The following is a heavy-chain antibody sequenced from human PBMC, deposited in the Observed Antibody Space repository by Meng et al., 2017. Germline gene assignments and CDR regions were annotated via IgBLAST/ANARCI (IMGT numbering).Heavy chain of an antibody. J-gene: IGHJ4*02. Sequence: QVSLQQWGARLLKPSETLSLTCAVYDGSFSGYYWRRLRQTPGKGLEWIGEINHSGSTNYNPSLKRRVTISVDTSKNQFSLKLSSVTAADTAVYYCDRSSSRRPHDYWGQGTLVTGSS. CDR2: INHSGST. V-gene: IGHV4-34*01. D-gene: IGHD6-13*01. CDR3: DRSSSRRPHDY. CDR1: DGSFSGYY.